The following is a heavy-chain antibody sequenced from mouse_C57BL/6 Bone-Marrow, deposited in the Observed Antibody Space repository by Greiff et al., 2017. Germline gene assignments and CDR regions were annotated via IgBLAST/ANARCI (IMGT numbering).Heavy chain of an antibody. Sequence: VQLQQSGAELVRPGASVKLSCTASGFNIKDDYMHWVKQRPEQGLEWIGWIYPENGDTEYASKFQGKATITADKTSNTAYLQLSSLTSEDTAVYYLTTGRLYYLDYWGQGTTLTVSS. J-gene: IGHJ2*01. V-gene: IGHV14-4*01. CDR3: TTGRLYYLDY. CDR2: IYPENGDT. CDR1: GFNIKDDY.